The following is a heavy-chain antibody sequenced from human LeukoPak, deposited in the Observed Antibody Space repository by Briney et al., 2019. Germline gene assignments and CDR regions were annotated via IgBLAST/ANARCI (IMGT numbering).Heavy chain of an antibody. J-gene: IGHJ3*02. CDR2: INGDGDTP. CDR1: GFTFNTYR. CDR3: ARGLPTNAFDI. V-gene: IGHV3-74*03. Sequence: GGSLRLSCAASGFTFNTYRMNWAGQPPGKGLVWVSHINGDGDTPQYADSVKGRFTVSRDNAKNTLYLQMNSLRAEDTAVYFCARGLPTNAFDIWGQGTMVTVSS. D-gene: IGHD5-12*01.